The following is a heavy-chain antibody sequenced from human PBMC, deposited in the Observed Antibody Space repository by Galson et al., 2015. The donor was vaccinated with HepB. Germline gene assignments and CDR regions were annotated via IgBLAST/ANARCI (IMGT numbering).Heavy chain of an antibody. CDR3: ARAPPPGCSSTSCDGGRDDGMDV. J-gene: IGHJ6*02. V-gene: IGHV3-33*01. CDR1: GFTFSSYG. Sequence: SLRLSCAASGFTFSSYGMHWVRQAPGKGLEWVAVIWYDGSNKYYADSVKGRFTISRDNSKNTLYLQMNSLRAEDTAVYYCARAPPPGCSSTSCDGGRDDGMDVRGQGTTVTVSS. D-gene: IGHD2-2*01. CDR2: IWYDGSNK.